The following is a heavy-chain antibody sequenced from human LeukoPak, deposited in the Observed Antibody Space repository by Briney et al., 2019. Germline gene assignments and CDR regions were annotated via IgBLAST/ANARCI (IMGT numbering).Heavy chain of an antibody. V-gene: IGHV3-30*03. CDR1: GFTFSSYA. J-gene: IGHJ4*02. CDR2: ISHDGNLK. CDR3: SLGMGSTWYGNNFDY. D-gene: IGHD6-13*01. Sequence: PGGSLRLSCAASGFTFSSYAMSWVRQAPGKGLEWVAVISHDGNLKYYGDSVKGRFTISRDNSRNTLYLQMNSLGAEDTALYYCSLGMGSTWYGNNFDYWGQGTLVTVSS.